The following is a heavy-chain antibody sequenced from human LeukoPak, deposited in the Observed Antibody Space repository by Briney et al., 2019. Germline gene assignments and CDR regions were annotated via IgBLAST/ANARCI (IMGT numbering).Heavy chain of an antibody. CDR3: ARRDYDILTGYSDAFDI. CDR2: IYTSGST. CDR1: GGSISSYY. D-gene: IGHD3-9*01. J-gene: IGHJ3*02. Sequence: SETLSLTCTVSGGSISSYYWSWIRQPAGKGLEWIGRIYTSGSTNYNPSLKSRVTMSVDTSKNQFSLKLSSVTAADTAVYYCARRDYDILTGYSDAFDIWGQGTMVTVSS. V-gene: IGHV4-4*07.